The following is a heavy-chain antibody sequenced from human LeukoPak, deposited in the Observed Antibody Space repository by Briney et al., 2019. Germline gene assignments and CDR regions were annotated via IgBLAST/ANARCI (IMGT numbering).Heavy chain of an antibody. V-gene: IGHV1-18*01. J-gene: IGHJ6*03. CDR2: ISPNNGNT. CDR1: GYTFGTSS. Sequence: ASVKVSCKAFGYTFGTSSITWVRQAPGQRLEWMGWISPNNGNTHYAQRVQGRVTLTTDTSTSTAYMELRSLRSDDTAVYYCARGVAYYYYMDVWGKGTTVTVSS. CDR3: ARGVAYYYYMDV.